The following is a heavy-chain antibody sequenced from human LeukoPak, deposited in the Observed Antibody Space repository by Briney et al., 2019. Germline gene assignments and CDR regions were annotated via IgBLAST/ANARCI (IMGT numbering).Heavy chain of an antibody. CDR2: INQDGSVI. D-gene: IGHD2-21*01. J-gene: IGHJ4*02. V-gene: IGHV3-7*01. CDR3: AKDAYSRGDD. CDR1: GLSFSSHW. Sequence: PGGSLRLSCAASGLSFSSHWMSWVRQAPGKGLEWVANINQDGSVINYVGSVKGRFTISRDNAENSLYLQMNSLRGDDTALYYCAKDAYSRGDDWGQGTLVTVSS.